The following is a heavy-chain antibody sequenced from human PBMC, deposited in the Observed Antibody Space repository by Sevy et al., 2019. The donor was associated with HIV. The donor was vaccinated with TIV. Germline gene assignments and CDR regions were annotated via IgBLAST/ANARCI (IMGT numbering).Heavy chain of an antibody. Sequence: GGSLRLSCAASGFIVSSNYMSWVRQAPGKGLEWVSVIYSGGSTYYADSVKGRFTISRDNSKNTLYLQMNSLRAEDTAVYYCARDRNTAMVIGMDVWGQGPRSPSP. CDR1: GFIVSSNY. V-gene: IGHV3-53*01. CDR2: IYSGGST. J-gene: IGHJ6*02. CDR3: ARDRNTAMVIGMDV. D-gene: IGHD5-18*01.